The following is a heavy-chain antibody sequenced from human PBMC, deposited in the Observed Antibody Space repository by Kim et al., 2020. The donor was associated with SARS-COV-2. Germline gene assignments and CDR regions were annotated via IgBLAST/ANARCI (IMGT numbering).Heavy chain of an antibody. CDR1: GYTFTNYD. Sequence: ASVKVSCKASGYTFTNYDVNLVLQAPGQAPEWMGWMDPNSGDTGLVQKFQVRVILTTNNSKDTAYMEWRNLRFEYTALYYGAREFRFGERLPKNGFCPW. CDR3: AREFRFGERLPKNGFCP. J-gene: IGHJ5*02. D-gene: IGHD3-10*01. V-gene: IGHV1-8*01. CDR2: MDPNSGDT.